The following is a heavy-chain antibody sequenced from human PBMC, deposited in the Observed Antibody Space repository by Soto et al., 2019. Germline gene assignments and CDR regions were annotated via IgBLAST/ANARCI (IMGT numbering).Heavy chain of an antibody. J-gene: IGHJ6*02. V-gene: IGHV3-7*05. CDR2: IKQDGSEK. CDR3: ARDLGPYYYYGMDV. Sequence: EVQLVESGGGLVQPGGSLRLSCAASGFTFSSYWMSWVRQAPGKGLEWVANIKQDGSEKYYVDSVKGRFTISRDNAKNSLYLQMNSLRAEDTAVYYCARDLGPYYYYGMDVWGQGTTVTVSS. CDR1: GFTFSSYW.